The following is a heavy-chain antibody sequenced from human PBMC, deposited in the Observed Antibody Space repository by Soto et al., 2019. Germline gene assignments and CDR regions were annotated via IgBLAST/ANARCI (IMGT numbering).Heavy chain of an antibody. V-gene: IGHV1-69*13. J-gene: IGHJ6*02. CDR3: ARGGNCSSTSCYIPPHYYYYDMDV. D-gene: IGHD2-2*02. CDR1: GGTFSSYA. Sequence: ASVKVSCKASGGTFSSYAISWVRQAPGQGLEWMGGIIPIFATANYAQKFQGRVTITADESTSTAHMDLSSLRSEDTAMYYCARGGNCSSTSCYIPPHYYYYDMDVWGQGTTVTVSS. CDR2: IIPIFATA.